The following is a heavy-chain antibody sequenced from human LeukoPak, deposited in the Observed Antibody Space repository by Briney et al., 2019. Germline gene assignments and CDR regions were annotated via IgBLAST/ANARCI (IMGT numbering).Heavy chain of an antibody. V-gene: IGHV1-8*02. CDR2: MNPNSGNT. D-gene: IGHD1-26*01. Sequence: ASVKVSCKASGYTFTGYYMHWVRQAPGQGLEWMGWMNPNSGNTGYAQKFQGRVTMTRNTSISTAYMELSSLRAEDTAVYYCARGSIVGARGVGDYWGQGTLVTVSS. CDR3: ARGSIVGARGVGDY. CDR1: GYTFTGYY. J-gene: IGHJ4*02.